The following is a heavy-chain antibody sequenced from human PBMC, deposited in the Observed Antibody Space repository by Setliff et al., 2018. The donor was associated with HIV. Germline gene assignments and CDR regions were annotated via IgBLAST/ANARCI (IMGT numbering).Heavy chain of an antibody. D-gene: IGHD7-27*01. CDR3: ARSGDGDYYYYMDV. J-gene: IGHJ6*03. V-gene: IGHV3-74*01. Sequence: GGSLRLSCAASGFTFGREWMSWVRQAPGKGLVWVSRINTDGSSISHADSVKGRFTISRDNAKNTLFLQMNSLRAEDTAVYYCARSGDGDYYYYMDVWGKGTTVTVSS. CDR2: INTDGSSI. CDR1: GFTFGREW.